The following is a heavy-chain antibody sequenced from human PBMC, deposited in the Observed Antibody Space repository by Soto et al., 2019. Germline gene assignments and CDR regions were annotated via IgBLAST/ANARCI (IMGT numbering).Heavy chain of an antibody. Sequence: RLSCAASGFTFSTYEFNWVRQAPGRGLEWISYISVSGNIIKYADSVNGRFTVSRDNSERTLHLHMSSLRVDDTAVYFCVRDTMRASAAASLDYWGQGTQVTVSS. CDR1: GFTFSTYE. CDR3: VRDTMRASAAASLDY. CDR2: ISVSGNII. V-gene: IGHV3-48*03. J-gene: IGHJ4*02. D-gene: IGHD6-13*01.